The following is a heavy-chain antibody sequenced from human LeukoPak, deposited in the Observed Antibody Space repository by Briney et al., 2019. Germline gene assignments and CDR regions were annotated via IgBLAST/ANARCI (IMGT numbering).Heavy chain of an antibody. V-gene: IGHV4-34*01. Sequence: SSETLSLTCAVYGGSFSGYYWSWIRQPPGKGLEWIGEINHSGSTNYNPSLKSRVTISVDTSKNQFSLKLSSVTAADTAVYYCARITGTTRWFDPWGQGTLVTVSS. CDR1: GGSFSGYY. CDR2: INHSGST. CDR3: ARITGTTRWFDP. J-gene: IGHJ5*02. D-gene: IGHD1-7*01.